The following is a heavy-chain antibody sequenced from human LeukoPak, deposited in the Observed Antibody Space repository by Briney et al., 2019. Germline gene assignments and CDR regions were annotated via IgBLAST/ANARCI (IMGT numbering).Heavy chain of an antibody. J-gene: IGHJ5*02. Sequence: SETLSLTCFVSGYPINIDYSWGWIRQSPGQGLEWIGVISPKGITYYNPPLRGRVSISPDTSKNQFSLRLSSMTATDTAMYYCARVPGVYFDFSIGFGSGWFDPWGQGILVTVSS. D-gene: IGHD3-3*01. CDR1: GYPINIDYS. V-gene: IGHV4-38-2*02. CDR2: ISPKGIT. CDR3: ARVPGVYFDFSIGFGSGWFDP.